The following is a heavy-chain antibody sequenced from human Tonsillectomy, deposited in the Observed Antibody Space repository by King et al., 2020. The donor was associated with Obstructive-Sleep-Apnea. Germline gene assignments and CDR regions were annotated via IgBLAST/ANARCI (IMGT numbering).Heavy chain of an antibody. CDR3: ARDLGGNYYFDY. CDR1: GGSISSTSFY. Sequence: QLQESGPGLVKPSETLSLTCTVSGGSISSTSFYLGWIRQPPGKGLEWIGSIPYSGSTAYNPSLKSRVTISVDTSNNQFSLKLSSVTAADTAVYYCARDLGGNYYFDYWGQGTLVTVSS. D-gene: IGHD1-26*01. V-gene: IGHV4-39*07. J-gene: IGHJ4*02. CDR2: IPYSGST.